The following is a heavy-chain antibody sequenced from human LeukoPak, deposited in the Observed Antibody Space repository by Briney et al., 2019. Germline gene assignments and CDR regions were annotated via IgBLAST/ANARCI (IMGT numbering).Heavy chain of an antibody. J-gene: IGHJ3*02. V-gene: IGHV4-59*01. D-gene: IGHD5-12*01. Sequence: SETLSLTCSVSGASTSHFYWNWVRQPPGKGLEWIGYMHNSGSSKHSPSLKSRVTISIDTSKNQFSLQLTSVTAADTAIYYCARSAEWLRNAFDIWGQGTTVSVSS. CDR3: ARSAEWLRNAFDI. CDR2: MHNSGSS. CDR1: GASTSHFY.